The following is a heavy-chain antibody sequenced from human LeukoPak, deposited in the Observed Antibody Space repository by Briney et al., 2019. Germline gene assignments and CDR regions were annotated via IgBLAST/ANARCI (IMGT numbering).Heavy chain of an antibody. V-gene: IGHV3-9*01. CDR1: GFTLADNA. D-gene: IGHD3-9*01. CDR3: AKDIDDILTGPFDY. J-gene: IGHJ4*02. CDR2: IIWNSGSI. Sequence: GGSRRLSGPAAGFTLADNAMHWVRQAPGGGLGWVSGIIWNSGSIGYADSVKGRFTISRDNAKNSLYLQMNSLRAEDTALYYCAKDIDDILTGPFDYWGQGTLVTVSS.